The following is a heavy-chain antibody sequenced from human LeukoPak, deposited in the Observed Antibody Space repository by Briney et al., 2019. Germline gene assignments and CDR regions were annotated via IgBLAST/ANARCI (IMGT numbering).Heavy chain of an antibody. CDR1: GDSISSGAYY. Sequence: SQTLSLTCTVSGDSISSGAYYWTWVRQYPGTGLEWIGYISHIGTTYNNPSLKSRVSISVDTSRNQLSLRLTSVTAADTAVYYCARGVQGWFAPWGQGTLVTVFS. CDR3: ARGVQGWFAP. J-gene: IGHJ5*02. D-gene: IGHD3-10*01. CDR2: ISHIGTT. V-gene: IGHV4-31*03.